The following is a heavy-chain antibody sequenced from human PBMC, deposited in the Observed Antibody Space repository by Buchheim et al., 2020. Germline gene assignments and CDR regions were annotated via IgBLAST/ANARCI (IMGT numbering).Heavy chain of an antibody. Sequence: QVQLQQWGAGLLKPSETLSLTCAVYGWSFSGYYWSWIRQPPGKGLEWIGEISHSGRSNYNPSLKSRVTISVDTSKNKVSLKLTSVTAADTAVYSCARVYSNSFDYWGQGTL. CDR3: ARVYSNSFDY. CDR1: GWSFSGYY. D-gene: IGHD4-11*01. CDR2: ISHSGRS. J-gene: IGHJ4*02. V-gene: IGHV4-34*01.